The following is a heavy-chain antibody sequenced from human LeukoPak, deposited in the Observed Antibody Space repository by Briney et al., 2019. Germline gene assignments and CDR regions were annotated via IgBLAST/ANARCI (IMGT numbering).Heavy chain of an antibody. J-gene: IGHJ6*02. CDR1: GGSISSYY. Sequence: SETLSLTCTVSGGSISSYYWSWIRQPAGKGLEWIGRIYTSGSTNYNPSLKSRVTMSVDTSKNQFSLKLSSVTAADTAVYYCARGRITAAGYYYYYGMDVWGQGTTVTVSS. V-gene: IGHV4-4*07. CDR2: IYTSGST. D-gene: IGHD6-13*01. CDR3: ARGRITAAGYYYYYGMDV.